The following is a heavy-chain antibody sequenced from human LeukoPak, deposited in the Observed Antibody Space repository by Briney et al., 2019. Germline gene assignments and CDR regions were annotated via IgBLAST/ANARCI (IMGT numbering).Heavy chain of an antibody. CDR2: IRYDGSNK. V-gene: IGHV3-30*02. D-gene: IGHD6-19*01. Sequence: PGGSLRLSCAASGFTFSSYGMHWVRQAPGKGLEWVAFIRYDGSNKYYADSVKGRFTISRDNAKNSLYLQMNSLRAEDTAVYYCASSSGWYRSYFDYWGQGTLVTVSS. J-gene: IGHJ4*02. CDR3: ASSSGWYRSYFDY. CDR1: GFTFSSYG.